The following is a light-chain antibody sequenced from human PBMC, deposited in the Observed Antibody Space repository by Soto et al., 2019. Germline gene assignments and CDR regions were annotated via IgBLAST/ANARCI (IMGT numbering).Light chain of an antibody. Sequence: DIQMTQSPSTLSAFVVDTVTITCLASQSIDTWLSWHQQKPGRAPKLLISKASALESGVPSRFSGSGSGTDFTLTIRDVQPDDFAIYYCQQYNSYRSFGQGTKVDIK. CDR3: QQYNSYRS. J-gene: IGKJ1*01. CDR2: KAS. CDR1: QSIDTW. V-gene: IGKV1-5*03.